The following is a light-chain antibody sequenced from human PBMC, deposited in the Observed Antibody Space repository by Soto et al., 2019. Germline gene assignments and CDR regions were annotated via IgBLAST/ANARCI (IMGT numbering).Light chain of an antibody. J-gene: IGLJ1*01. CDR3: QVRDSRSDQEI. CDR2: DGS. CDR1: NIGARS. V-gene: IGLV3-21*02. Sequence: SYELTQPPSVSVARGQTARLTCGGNNIGARSVHWYHQRPGRAPVLVVYDGSVRPSGIPGRFSGSNSGNTATLTIKWVEDGDEGDYYCQVRDSRSDQEIFGGGNKLTVL.